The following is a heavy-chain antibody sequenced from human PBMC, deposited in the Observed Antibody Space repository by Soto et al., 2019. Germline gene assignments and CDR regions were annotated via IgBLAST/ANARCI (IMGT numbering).Heavy chain of an antibody. V-gene: IGHV3-30-3*01. CDR3: AREEGLYDFWSGSEY. J-gene: IGHJ4*02. CDR1: GFTFSSYG. D-gene: IGHD3-3*01. Sequence: PGGSLRLSCAASGFTFSSYGMHWVRQAPGKGLAWVAVISHDGSNKYYADSVKGRFTISRDNSKNTLSLQMNSLRVEDTAVYYCAREEGLYDFWSGSEYWGQGTLVTVSS. CDR2: ISHDGSNK.